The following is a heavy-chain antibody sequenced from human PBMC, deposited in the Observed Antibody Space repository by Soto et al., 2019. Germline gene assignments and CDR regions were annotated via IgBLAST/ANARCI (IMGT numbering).Heavy chain of an antibody. Sequence: PSETLSLTCTVSGGSISSYYWSWIRQPPGKGLEWIGYIYYSGSTNYNPSLKSRVTISVDTSKNQFSLKLSSVTAADTAVYYCARFRRPLLWSVLFDPWGQGTLVTVSS. CDR2: IYYSGST. CDR3: ARFRRPLLWSVLFDP. D-gene: IGHD3-10*01. J-gene: IGHJ5*02. V-gene: IGHV4-59*08. CDR1: GGSISSYY.